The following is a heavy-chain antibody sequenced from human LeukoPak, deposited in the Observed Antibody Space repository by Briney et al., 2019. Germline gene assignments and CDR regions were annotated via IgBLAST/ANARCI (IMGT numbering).Heavy chain of an antibody. CDR1: GGSISSTTYY. D-gene: IGHD6-13*01. J-gene: IGHJ3*01. Sequence: SETLPLTCTVSGGSISSTTYYWGWIRQPPGKGLEWIGSTHSSGSTYYNPSLKSRVTISVDTSKNQFSLNLNSVTAADTAVYYCARDASTIAAPSDAFDVWGQGTMVTVSS. CDR2: THSSGST. CDR3: ARDASTIAAPSDAFDV. V-gene: IGHV4-39*07.